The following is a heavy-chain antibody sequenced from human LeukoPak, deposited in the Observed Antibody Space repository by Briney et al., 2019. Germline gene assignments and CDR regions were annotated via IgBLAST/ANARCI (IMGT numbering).Heavy chain of an antibody. Sequence: GGSLRLSCAASGFTFSDYYMSWIRQAPGKGLEWVSYISSSSSYTNYADSVKGRFTISRDNAKNSLYLQMNSLRAEDTAVYYCARDSWAAADPYYYYGIDVWGKGTTVTVSS. CDR1: GFTFSDYY. CDR2: ISSSSSYT. J-gene: IGHJ6*04. V-gene: IGHV3-11*06. CDR3: ARDSWAAADPYYYYGIDV. D-gene: IGHD6-13*01.